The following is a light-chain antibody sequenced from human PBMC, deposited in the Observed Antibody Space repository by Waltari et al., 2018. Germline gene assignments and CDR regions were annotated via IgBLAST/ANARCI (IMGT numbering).Light chain of an antibody. V-gene: IGKV1-39*01. Sequence: DIQMTQSPSSLSASVGDRVTINCRASQSISSYLNWYQQKPGKAPKLLIYAASSLQSGVPSRFSGSGSETDFTLTISSLQPEDFATYYCQQSYSTLPYTFGQGTKLEIK. CDR1: QSISSY. CDR3: QQSYSTLPYT. J-gene: IGKJ2*01. CDR2: AAS.